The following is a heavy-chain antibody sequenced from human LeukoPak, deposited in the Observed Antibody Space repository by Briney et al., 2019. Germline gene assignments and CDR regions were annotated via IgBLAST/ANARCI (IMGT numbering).Heavy chain of an antibody. D-gene: IGHD3-3*01. CDR2: IYYSGST. CDR1: GGSISSYY. V-gene: IGHV4-59*01. J-gene: IGHJ4*02. Sequence: SETLSLTCTVSGGSISSYYWSWIRQPAEKGLEWIGYIYYSGSTNYNPSLKSRVTISVDTSGNQFSLKLSSVTAADTAVYYCARTYDFWSGYYTAFDYWGQGTLVTVSS. CDR3: ARTYDFWSGYYTAFDY.